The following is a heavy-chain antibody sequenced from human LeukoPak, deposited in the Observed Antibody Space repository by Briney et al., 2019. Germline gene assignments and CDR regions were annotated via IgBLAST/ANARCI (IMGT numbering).Heavy chain of an antibody. D-gene: IGHD3-22*01. CDR3: ARDSFFSSCYAPD. CDR2: ISSSSSTI. J-gene: IGHJ4*02. Sequence: GGSLRLSCAASGFTFSSYSMNWVRQAPGKGLEWVSYISSSSSTIYYADSVKGRFTISRDNAKNSLYLQMNSLRAEDTAVYYCARDSFFSSCYAPDWGQGTLVTVSS. V-gene: IGHV3-48*01. CDR1: GFTFSSYS.